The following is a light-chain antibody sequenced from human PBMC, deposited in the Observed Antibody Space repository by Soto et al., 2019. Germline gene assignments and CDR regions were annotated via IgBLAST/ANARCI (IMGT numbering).Light chain of an antibody. CDR1: QSISNH. Sequence: DIQMTQSPSSLSASVRDRITITCRASQSISNHLNWYQQKPGKGPNLLIYAASSLQRGVPSRFSGSGSGTDFTLTISSLQPEDFATYYCQQSYSTLSWTFGQGTKVDIK. CDR3: QQSYSTLSWT. J-gene: IGKJ1*01. V-gene: IGKV1-39*01. CDR2: AAS.